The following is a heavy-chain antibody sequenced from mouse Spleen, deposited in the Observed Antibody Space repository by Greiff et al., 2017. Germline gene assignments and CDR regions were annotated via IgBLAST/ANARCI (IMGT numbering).Heavy chain of an antibody. CDR1: GYTFTSYW. J-gene: IGHJ2*01. CDR3: ARDYRFLDY. CDR2: IDPSDSYT. D-gene: IGHD2-14*01. Sequence: QVQLQQPGAELVKPGASVKLSCKASGYTFTSYWMHWVKQRPGQGLEWIGEIDPSDSYTNYNQKFKGKATLTVDKSSSTAYMQLSSLTSEDSAVYYCARDYRFLDYWGQGTTLTVSS. V-gene: IGHV1-69*02.